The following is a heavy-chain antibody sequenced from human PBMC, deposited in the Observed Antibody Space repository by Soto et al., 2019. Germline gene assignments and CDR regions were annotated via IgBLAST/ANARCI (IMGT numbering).Heavy chain of an antibody. D-gene: IGHD1-26*01. V-gene: IGHV1-3*05. CDR1: GYTFTSYA. CDR3: ARPGEVGATGDAFDI. J-gene: IGHJ3*02. CDR2: INAGNGNT. Sequence: QVQLVQSGAEEKKPGASVKVSCKASGYTFTSYAMLWVRQAPGQRLEWMGWINAGNGNTKYSQKFQGRVTITRDTSASTDYMELSSLRSEDTAVYYCARPGEVGATGDAFDIWGQGTMVTVSS.